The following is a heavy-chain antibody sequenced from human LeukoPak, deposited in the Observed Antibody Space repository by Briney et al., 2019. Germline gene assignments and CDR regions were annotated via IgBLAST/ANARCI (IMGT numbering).Heavy chain of an antibody. Sequence: SETLSLTCAVYGGSFSGYYWSWIRQPPGKGLEWIGEINHSGSTNYNPSLKSRVTISVDTSKNQFSLKLSSVTAADTAVYYCARLRGSSGYWGQGTLVTVSS. CDR1: GGSFSGYY. D-gene: IGHD6-13*01. CDR2: INHSGST. CDR3: ARLRGSSGY. J-gene: IGHJ4*02. V-gene: IGHV4-34*01.